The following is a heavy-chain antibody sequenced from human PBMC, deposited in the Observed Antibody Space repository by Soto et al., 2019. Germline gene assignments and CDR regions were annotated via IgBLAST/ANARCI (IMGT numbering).Heavy chain of an antibody. D-gene: IGHD6-19*01. J-gene: IGHJ4*02. CDR3: ATSIAEAAPLDY. V-gene: IGHV3-21*02. CDR1: GHTFSSYT. Sequence: EVQLVESGGGLVKPGGSLRLSCAAAGHTFSSYTMNWVRQAPGKGLEWVSSISSGSSYIYYADSVKGRFTISRDNAKNSLFLQMNSLRAEDTAVYYCATSIAEAAPLDYWGQGTLVTVSS. CDR2: ISSGSSYI.